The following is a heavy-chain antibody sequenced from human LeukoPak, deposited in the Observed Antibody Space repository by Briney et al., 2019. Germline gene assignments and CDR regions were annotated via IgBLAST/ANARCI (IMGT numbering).Heavy chain of an antibody. CDR1: GGSFSGYY. CDR2: INHSGST. V-gene: IGHV4-34*01. Sequence: PSETLSLTCAVYGGSFSGYYWSWIRQPPGKGLEWIGEINHSGSTNYNPSLKSRVTISVDTSKNQFSLKLSSVTAADTAVYYCARGGHIVVVPAAPKKTPKRNNWFDPWGQGTLVTVSS. D-gene: IGHD2-2*01. CDR3: ARGGHIVVVPAAPKKTPKRNNWFDP. J-gene: IGHJ5*02.